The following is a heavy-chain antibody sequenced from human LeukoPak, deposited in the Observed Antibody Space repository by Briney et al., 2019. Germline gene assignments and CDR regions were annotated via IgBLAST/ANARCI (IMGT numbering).Heavy chain of an antibody. CDR1: GFTFSSYS. CDR2: ISSSSSTI. V-gene: IGHV3-48*01. J-gene: IGHJ5*02. CDR3: ARRFDP. Sequence: PGRSLRLSCAASGFTFSSYSMNWVRQAPGKGLEWVSYISSSSSTIYYADSVKGRFTISRDNAKNSLYLQMNSLRAEDTAVYYCARRFDPWGQGTLVTVSS.